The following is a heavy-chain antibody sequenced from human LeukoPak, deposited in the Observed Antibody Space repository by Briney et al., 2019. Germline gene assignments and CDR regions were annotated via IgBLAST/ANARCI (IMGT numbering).Heavy chain of an antibody. Sequence: PSETLSLTCTVSGGSISSSSYYWGWIRQPLGKGLEWIGSIYYSGSTYYNPSLKSRVTISVDTSKNQFSLKLSSVTAADTAVYYCARVVPAAIRLYWFDPWGQGTLVTVSS. CDR1: GGSISSSSYY. J-gene: IGHJ5*02. CDR3: ARVVPAAIRLYWFDP. V-gene: IGHV4-39*07. D-gene: IGHD2-2*01. CDR2: IYYSGST.